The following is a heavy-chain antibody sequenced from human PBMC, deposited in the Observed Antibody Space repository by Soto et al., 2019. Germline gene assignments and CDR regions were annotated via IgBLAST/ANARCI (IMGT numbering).Heavy chain of an antibody. CDR3: AKGLYYSQWLVPIDY. D-gene: IGHD6-19*01. J-gene: IGHJ4*02. CDR2: ITWYSCSI. Sequence: PGVSLRLSCAASGFTFDDYAMHWLRQSPGKGLEWVSGITWYSCSIGYADSVKGRFTISRDNAKKSLYLQINSLRVEDRALYYCAKGLYYSQWLVPIDYWGQGTLVTVSS. V-gene: IGHV3-9*01. CDR1: GFTFDDYA.